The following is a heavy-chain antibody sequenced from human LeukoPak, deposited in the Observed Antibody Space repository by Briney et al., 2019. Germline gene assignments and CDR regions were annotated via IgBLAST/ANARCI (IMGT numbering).Heavy chain of an antibody. CDR2: IYTSGST. V-gene: IGHV4-61*02. CDR3: ARAFRLLPIQLWEDAFDI. Sequence: SETLSLTCTVSGGSISSGSYYWSWIRQPAGKGLEWIGRIYTSGSTNYNPSLKSRVTISVDTSKNQFSLKLSSVTAADTAVYYCARAFRLLPIQLWEDAFDIWGQGTMVTVSS. CDR1: GGSISSGSYY. D-gene: IGHD5-18*01. J-gene: IGHJ3*02.